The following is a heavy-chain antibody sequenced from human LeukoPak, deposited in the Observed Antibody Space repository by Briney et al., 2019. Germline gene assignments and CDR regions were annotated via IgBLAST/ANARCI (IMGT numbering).Heavy chain of an antibody. D-gene: IGHD3-22*01. J-gene: IGHJ4*02. CDR1: GGSISSYY. V-gene: IGHV4-59*01. CDR3: ASTTAYYYDSSGYSQVYFDY. CDR2: IYYSGST. Sequence: SETLSLTCTVSGGSISSYYWSWIRQPPGKGLEWIGYIYYSGSTNYNPSLKSRVTISVDTSKNQFSLKLSSVTAADTAVYYCASTTAYYYDSSGYSQVYFDYWGQGTLVTVSS.